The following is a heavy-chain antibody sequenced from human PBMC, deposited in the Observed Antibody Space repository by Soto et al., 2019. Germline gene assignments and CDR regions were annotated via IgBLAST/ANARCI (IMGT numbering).Heavy chain of an antibody. J-gene: IGHJ4*02. CDR2: TSYDGSNK. Sequence: QVQLVESGGGVVQPGTSLRLSCVGSGFTFRSFVIHWVRQAPGKGLEWVALTSYDGSNKYYDDSVKGQFTISRDNSRNTVDLQMDSLSLEDTALYYCARWGTTGGLDVWGQGTLVSVSS. CDR1: GFTFRSFV. D-gene: IGHD3-16*01. CDR3: ARWGTTGGLDV. V-gene: IGHV3-30*19.